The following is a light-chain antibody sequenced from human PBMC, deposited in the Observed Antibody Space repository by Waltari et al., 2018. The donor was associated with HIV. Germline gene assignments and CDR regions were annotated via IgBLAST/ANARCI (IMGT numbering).Light chain of an antibody. CDR1: SGYSVYE. Sequence: QPVLTQPPSASASLGASVTLTCTLSSGYSVYEVEWYQQRPGKGPRFVMRVGTGGIVGSKGDGIPDRFSVWGEGLNRFLTMKNVQEEDESDFHCGADHGSGSNFVLVFGGGTKLTVL. V-gene: IGLV9-49*01. CDR3: GADHGSGSNFVLV. J-gene: IGLJ2*01. CDR2: VGTGGIVG.